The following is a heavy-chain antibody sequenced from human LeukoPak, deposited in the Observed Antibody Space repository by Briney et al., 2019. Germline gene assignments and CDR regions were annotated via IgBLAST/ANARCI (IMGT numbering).Heavy chain of an antibody. Sequence: PGGSLRLSCAASGFTFSSYSMNWVRQAPGKGLEWVSSISSSSSYIYYADSVKGRFTISRDNAKNSLYLQMNSLRAEDTAVYYCARDQEGRVVVAATFDYWGQGTLVTVSS. V-gene: IGHV3-21*01. CDR3: ARDQEGRVVVAATFDY. D-gene: IGHD2-15*01. J-gene: IGHJ4*02. CDR2: ISSSSSYI. CDR1: GFTFSSYS.